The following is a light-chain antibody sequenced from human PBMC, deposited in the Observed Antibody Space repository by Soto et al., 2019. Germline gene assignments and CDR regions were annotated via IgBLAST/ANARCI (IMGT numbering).Light chain of an antibody. CDR3: QQYHTSSIT. V-gene: IGKV1-5*01. J-gene: IGKJ5*01. CDR2: DAS. CDR1: QTISSW. Sequence: DIQMTQSPSTLSASVGDRFTITFRASQTISSWLAWYQQKPGKAPNLLIYDASTLERGVPSRLRGTGSGTEFTLTIDRMKPDDFATYYCQQYHTSSITFGQGTRLEIK.